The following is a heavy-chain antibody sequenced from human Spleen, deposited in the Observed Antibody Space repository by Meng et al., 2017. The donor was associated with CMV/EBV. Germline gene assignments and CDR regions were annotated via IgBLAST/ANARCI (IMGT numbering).Heavy chain of an antibody. J-gene: IGHJ4*02. CDR2: IKRDGSEK. CDR1: GFTFSSYW. D-gene: IGHD4-11*01. V-gene: IGHV3-7*01. Sequence: LSLTCADSGFTFSSYWMTWVRQAPGKGLEWVANIKRDGSEKYYVDSVKGRFTISRDNADNSLYLQMNSLRAEDTAVYYCARDGVRGDYMVDYWGQGTLVTVSS. CDR3: ARDGVRGDYMVDY.